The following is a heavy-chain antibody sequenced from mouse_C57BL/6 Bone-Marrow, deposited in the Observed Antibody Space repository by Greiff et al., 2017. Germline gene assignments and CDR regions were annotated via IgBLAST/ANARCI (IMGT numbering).Heavy chain of an antibody. CDR3: ARGRRGYFDV. CDR2: ISYDGSN. J-gene: IGHJ1*03. Sequence: EVKLMESGPGLVKPSQSLSLTCSVTGYSITSGYYWNWNRQFPGNKLEWMGYISYDGSNNYNPSLKNPISITRDTSKNQFFLKLNSVTTEDTATYYCARGRRGYFDVWGTGTTVTVSS. D-gene: IGHD3-3*01. V-gene: IGHV3-6*01. CDR1: GYSITSGYY.